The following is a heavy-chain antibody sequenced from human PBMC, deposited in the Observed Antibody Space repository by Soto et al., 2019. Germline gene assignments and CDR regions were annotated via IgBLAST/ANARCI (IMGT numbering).Heavy chain of an antibody. CDR2: ISHSGST. D-gene: IGHD3-3*02. V-gene: IGHV4-4*02. J-gene: IGHJ4*02. CDR1: GDSINSSHW. Sequence: QVQLQESAPGLVKPSGTLSLTCAVSGDSINSSHWCKWVRQPPGKGLECIGQISHSGSTNYNPSLASRVNKSVDKSKNPFSLHLTSVTAAYTAVYYCAASHFCSGPWTDPRLDYWGQGTLVTVSS. CDR3: AASHFCSGPWTDPRLDY.